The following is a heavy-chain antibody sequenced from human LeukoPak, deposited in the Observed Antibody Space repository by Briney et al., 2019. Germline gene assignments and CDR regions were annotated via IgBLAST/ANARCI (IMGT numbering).Heavy chain of an antibody. V-gene: IGHV3-7*01. D-gene: IGHD4-17*01. Sequence: GGSLRLSCAASGFTFSSYGMHWVRQAPGKGLEWVANIKQDGSEKYYVDPVKGRFTISRDNAKNSLYLQMNSLRAEDTAVYYCAREGLDDYGAPGAFDIWGQGTMVTVSS. CDR1: GFTFSSYG. J-gene: IGHJ3*02. CDR2: IKQDGSEK. CDR3: AREGLDDYGAPGAFDI.